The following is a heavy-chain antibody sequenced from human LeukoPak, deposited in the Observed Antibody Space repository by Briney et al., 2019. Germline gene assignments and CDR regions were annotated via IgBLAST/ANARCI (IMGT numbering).Heavy chain of an antibody. Sequence: SETLSLTCAVYGGSFSGYYWSWIRQPPGKGLEWIGEINHSGSTNYNPSLKSRVTISVDTSKNQFSLNLSSVTAADTAVYYCARGIADPYSFDSWGQGTLVTVSS. CDR3: ARGIADPYSFDS. CDR1: GGSFSGYY. J-gene: IGHJ4*02. D-gene: IGHD6-13*01. V-gene: IGHV4-34*01. CDR2: INHSGST.